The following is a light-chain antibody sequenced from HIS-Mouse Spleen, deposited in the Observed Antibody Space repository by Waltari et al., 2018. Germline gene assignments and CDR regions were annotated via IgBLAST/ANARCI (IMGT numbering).Light chain of an antibody. V-gene: IGLV5-45*03. CDR3: MIWHSSAWV. J-gene: IGLJ3*02. CDR2: YKSDSDK. CDR1: SGINVGTYR. Sequence: QAVLTQPSSLSASPGASASPTCTLRSGINVGTYRIYWYQQKPGSPPQYLLRYKSDSDKQQGSGVPSRFSGSKDASANAGILLISGLQSEDEADYYCMIWHSSAWVFGGGTK.